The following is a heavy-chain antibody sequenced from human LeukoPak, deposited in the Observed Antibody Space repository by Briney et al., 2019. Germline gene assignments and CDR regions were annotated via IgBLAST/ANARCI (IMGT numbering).Heavy chain of an antibody. CDR2: IYYSGST. CDR3: ARIETDYDSNGYYHYYFDY. D-gene: IGHD3-22*01. J-gene: IGHJ4*02. Sequence: SETLSLTCTVSGGSISSYYWSWIRQPPGKGLEWIGYIYYSGSTNYNPSLKSRVTISVDTSKNQFSLKLSSVTAADTAVYYCARIETDYDSNGYYHYYFDYWGQGTLVTVSS. CDR1: GGSISSYY. V-gene: IGHV4-59*01.